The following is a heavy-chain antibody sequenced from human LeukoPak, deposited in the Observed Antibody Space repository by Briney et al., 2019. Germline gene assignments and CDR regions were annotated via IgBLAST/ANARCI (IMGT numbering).Heavy chain of an antibody. CDR2: TCYRSKWYN. CDR1: LDSVSSNSAA. CDR3: ARGGGAMDV. V-gene: IGHV6-1*01. J-gene: IGHJ6*02. D-gene: IGHD6-25*01. Sequence: SQTPSLTCAISLDSVSSNSAASNWISESPSRGLEWRGRTCYRSKWYNTYAFSVKSRININPDTSKNQFSLQLNSVPPEDTAIYYCARGGGAMDVWGQGKTVSVSS.